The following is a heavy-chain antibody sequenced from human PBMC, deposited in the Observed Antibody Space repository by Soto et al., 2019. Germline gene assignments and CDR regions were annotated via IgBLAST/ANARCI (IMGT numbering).Heavy chain of an antibody. CDR3: ARGGYYGPNWFDP. CDR1: GGSISSGGYS. Sequence: PSETLSLTCAVSGGSISSGGYSWSWIRQPPGKGLEWIGYIYHNGSTYYNPSLKSRVTISVDRSKNQYSLKLSSVTAADTAVYYCARGGYYGPNWFDPWGQGTLVTVSS. D-gene: IGHD3-10*01. J-gene: IGHJ5*02. V-gene: IGHV4-30-2*01. CDR2: IYHNGST.